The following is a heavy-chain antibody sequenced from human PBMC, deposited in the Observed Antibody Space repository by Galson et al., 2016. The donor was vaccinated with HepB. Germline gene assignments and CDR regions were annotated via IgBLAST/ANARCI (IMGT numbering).Heavy chain of an antibody. CDR1: GFSFSTHS. V-gene: IGHV3-21*01. D-gene: IGHD4-17*01. CDR3: XXEPHDXXDYGVXX. J-gene: IGHJ4*02. Sequence: SLRLSCAASGFSFSTHSMDWVRQAPGKGXXXVSXXXSXXXYISXXDSXECRXXXSRAKSKNSLXWQLNGPXAXXTAVYYXXXEPHDXXDYGVXXWXQGTLVTVSS. CDR2: XXSXXXYI.